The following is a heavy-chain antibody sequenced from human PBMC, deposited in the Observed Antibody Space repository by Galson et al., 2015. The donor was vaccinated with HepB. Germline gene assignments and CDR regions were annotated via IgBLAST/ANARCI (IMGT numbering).Heavy chain of an antibody. CDR2: INAGNGAT. Sequence: SVKVSCKASGYTFTNYAIHWVRQAPGQGLEWMGWINAGNGATRYSQNFQGRVTFTSDTFATTAYLDLISLRSEDTAVYFCARWNGGGGGYDYWGQGTLVTVSS. CDR3: ARWNGGGGGYDY. V-gene: IGHV1-3*01. D-gene: IGHD1-1*01. CDR1: GYTFTNYA. J-gene: IGHJ4*02.